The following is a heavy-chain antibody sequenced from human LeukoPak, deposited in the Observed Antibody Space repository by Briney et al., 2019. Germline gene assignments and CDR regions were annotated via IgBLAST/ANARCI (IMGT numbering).Heavy chain of an antibody. D-gene: IGHD6-6*01. CDR1: GFTFSRFS. Sequence: GGSLRLSCVDSGFTFSRFSMNWVRQAPGKGLEWVSYISSSGATIYYADSVKGRFAVSRDNAKNSLSLQMNSLKVEDTAVYYCARGWLAAHPGELDYWGQGTLVTVSS. J-gene: IGHJ4*02. CDR3: ARGWLAAHPGELDY. CDR2: ISSSGATI. V-gene: IGHV3-48*01.